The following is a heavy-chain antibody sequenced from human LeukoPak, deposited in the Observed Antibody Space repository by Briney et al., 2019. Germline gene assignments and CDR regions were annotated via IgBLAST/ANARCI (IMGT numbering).Heavy chain of an antibody. CDR2: LSGSGGST. V-gene: IGHV3-23*01. CDR3: AKVSPKYSSGWADY. J-gene: IGHJ4*02. D-gene: IGHD6-19*01. Sequence: GGSLRLSCAASGFTFSNYAMSWVRQAPGKGLEWVSALSGSGGSTYYADSVKGRFTISRDNSKNTLYLQMNSLRAEDTAVYYCAKVSPKYSSGWADYWGQGTLVTVSS. CDR1: GFTFSNYA.